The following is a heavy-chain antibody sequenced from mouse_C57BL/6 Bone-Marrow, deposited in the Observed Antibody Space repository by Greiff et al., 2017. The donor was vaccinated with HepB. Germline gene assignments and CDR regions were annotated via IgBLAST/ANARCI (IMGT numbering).Heavy chain of an antibody. CDR3: ARSLYYGNYGFAY. D-gene: IGHD2-1*01. CDR1: GYTFTSYW. Sequence: QVQLQQPGAELVKPGASVKMSCKASGYTFTSYWITWVKQRPGQGLEWIGDIYPGSGSTNYNGKFKSKATLTVDTSSSTAYMQLSSLTSEDSAVYYCARSLYYGNYGFAYWGKGTLVTVSA. CDR2: IYPGSGST. J-gene: IGHJ3*01. V-gene: IGHV1-55*01.